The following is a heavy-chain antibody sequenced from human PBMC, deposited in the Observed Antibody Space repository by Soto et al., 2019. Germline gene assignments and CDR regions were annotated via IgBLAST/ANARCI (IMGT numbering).Heavy chain of an antibody. CDR2: IYYSGCT. V-gene: IGHV4-31*03. J-gene: IGHJ5*02. CDR1: VGSISSGGYY. Sequence: QVQLQESGPGLVKPSQTLSLTCTVSVGSISSGGYYWSWTRRHPGKGLGWIGYIYYSGCTSYYPSLKRRVTISVDTSKNQFSLQLSSVTAADTAVYYCSRSVFPWGHGNLVTVSS. CDR3: SRSVFP.